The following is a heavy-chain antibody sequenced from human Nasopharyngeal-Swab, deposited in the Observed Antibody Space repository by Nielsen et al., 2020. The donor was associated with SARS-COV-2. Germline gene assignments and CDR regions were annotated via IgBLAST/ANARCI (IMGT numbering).Heavy chain of an antibody. Sequence: GSLRLSCAASGFTFSSYWMSWVRQAPGKGLEWVANIKQAGSEKYYVDSVKGRFTISRDNAKNSLYLQMNSLRAEDTAVYYCARDPNKRPAPAYCGGDCYENYYYGMDVWGQGTTVTVSS. CDR3: ARDPNKRPAPAYCGGDCYENYYYGMDV. D-gene: IGHD2-21*02. J-gene: IGHJ6*02. CDR2: IKQAGSEK. V-gene: IGHV3-7*01. CDR1: GFTFSSYW.